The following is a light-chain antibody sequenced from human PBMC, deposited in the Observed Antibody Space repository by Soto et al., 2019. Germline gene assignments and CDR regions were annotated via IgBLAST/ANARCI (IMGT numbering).Light chain of an antibody. CDR3: QQYGSSPFT. J-gene: IGKJ3*01. V-gene: IGKV3-20*01. CDR2: GAS. Sequence: EIVLTQSPGTLSLSPGERATLSCRASESVSSNYLAWYQQKPGQAPRLLIYGASSRATGIPDRFSGSGSGTGFTLTISRLEPEDLAVFYCQQYGSSPFTFGPGTKLDIK. CDR1: ESVSSNY.